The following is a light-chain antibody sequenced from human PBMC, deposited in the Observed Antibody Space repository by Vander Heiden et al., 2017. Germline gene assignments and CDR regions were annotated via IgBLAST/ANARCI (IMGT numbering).Light chain of an antibody. Sequence: SSDLTQPPSVSVFPGQTAKSTCSGDALPNQYAYWYRQKPGQAPVLLTYNNRERPSGITGRFSGSTSGTTVTLTITGVQAEDEADYYCQSADSRGIVVFGGGTKLTVL. CDR1: ALPNQY. CDR2: NNR. J-gene: IGLJ2*01. V-gene: IGLV3-25*03. CDR3: QSADSRGIVV.